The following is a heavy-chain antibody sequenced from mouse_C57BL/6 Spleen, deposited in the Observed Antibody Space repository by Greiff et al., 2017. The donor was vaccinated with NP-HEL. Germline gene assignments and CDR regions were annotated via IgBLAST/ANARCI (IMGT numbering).Heavy chain of an antibody. CDR1: GFTFSSYT. J-gene: IGHJ3*01. CDR2: ISGGGGNT. V-gene: IGHV5-9*01. D-gene: IGHD1-1*01. CDR3: ARPPDYYGSSQFAY. Sequence: EVMLVESGGGLVKPGGSLKLSCAASGFTFSSYTMSWVRQTPEKRLEWVATISGGGGNTYYPDSVKGRFTISRDNAKNTLYLQMSSLRSEDTALYYCARPPDYYGSSQFAYWGQGTLVTVSA.